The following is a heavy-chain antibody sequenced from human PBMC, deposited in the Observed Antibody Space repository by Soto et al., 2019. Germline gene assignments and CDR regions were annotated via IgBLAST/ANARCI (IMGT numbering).Heavy chain of an antibody. D-gene: IGHD5-12*01. CDR3: EREYRWGYSGYGYYDGMDV. V-gene: IGHV3-74*01. CDR2: INSDGSST. J-gene: IGHJ6*02. CDR1: GFTFSSYW. Sequence: GGSLRLSCAASGFTFSSYWMHWVRQAPGKGLVWVSRINSDGSSTSYADSVKGRFTISRDNAKNTLYLQMNSLRAEDTAVYYCEREYRWGYSGYGYYDGMDVWGQGTTVTVSS.